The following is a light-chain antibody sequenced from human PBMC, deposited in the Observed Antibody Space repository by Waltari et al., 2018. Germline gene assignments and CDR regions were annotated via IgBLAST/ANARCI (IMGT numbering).Light chain of an antibody. Sequence: IQMTQSPTSLSASVGDSVTITCQASQDISNCLNWYQQKPGRAPKLLIYDASILEPGVPSRLSGSGSGTHFSFTISGLQTDDIGTYFCQQCDDVPFTFGPGTKVEMK. J-gene: IGKJ3*01. CDR1: QDISNC. V-gene: IGKV1-33*01. CDR3: QQCDDVPFT. CDR2: DAS.